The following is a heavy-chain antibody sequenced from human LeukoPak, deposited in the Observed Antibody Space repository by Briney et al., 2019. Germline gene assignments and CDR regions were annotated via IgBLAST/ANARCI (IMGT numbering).Heavy chain of an antibody. D-gene: IGHD5-12*01. V-gene: IGHV3-23*01. J-gene: IGHJ4*02. Sequence: GGPLRLSCAASGFTFSSYAMSWVRQAPGKGLEWISAISGSGGSTYYADSVKGRFTISRDNSKNTLYLQMNSLRAEDTAVYYCAKDPRGIVATTFDYWGQGTLVTVSS. CDR2: ISGSGGST. CDR1: GFTFSSYA. CDR3: AKDPRGIVATTFDY.